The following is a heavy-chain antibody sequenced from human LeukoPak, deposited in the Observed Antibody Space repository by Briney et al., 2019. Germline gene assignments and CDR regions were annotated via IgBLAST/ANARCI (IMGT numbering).Heavy chain of an antibody. V-gene: IGHV1-24*01. D-gene: IGHD1-1*01. CDR2: FDPEDGET. CDR3: AKYNWNSHDAFDI. J-gene: IGHJ3*02. CDR1: GYTLTELS. Sequence: ASVKVSCKVSGYTLTELSMHWVRRAPGKGHEWMGGFDPEDGETIYAQKFQGRVTMTEDTSTDTAYMELSSLRSEDTAVYYCAKYNWNSHDAFDIWGQGTMVTVSS.